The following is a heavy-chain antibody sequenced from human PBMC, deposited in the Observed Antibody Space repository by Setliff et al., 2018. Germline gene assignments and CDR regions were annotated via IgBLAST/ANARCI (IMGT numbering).Heavy chain of an antibody. V-gene: IGHV1-18*04. CDR1: GYMFKSHG. CDR3: ARIGPSNWGIRGYNWLDP. D-gene: IGHD6-13*01. J-gene: IGHJ5*02. Sequence: ASVKVSCKASGYMFKSHGINWMRQAPGQGFEWMGWISTYNGNTKSAQKFQGRVTLTTDTSTSTVYMELRSLRSEDTAMYYCARIGPSNWGIRGYNWLDPWGQGTLVTVSS. CDR2: ISTYNGNT.